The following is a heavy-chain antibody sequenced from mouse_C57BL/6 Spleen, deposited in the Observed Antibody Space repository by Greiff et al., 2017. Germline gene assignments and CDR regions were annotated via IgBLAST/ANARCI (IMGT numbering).Heavy chain of an antibody. V-gene: IGHV1-15*01. CDR2: IDPETGGT. Sequence: QVQLQQSGAELVRPGASVTLSCKASGYTFTDYEMHWVKQTPVHGLEWIGAIDPETGGTAYNQKFKGKAILTADKSSSTAYMELRSLTSEDSAVYYCTREDYYGSSYGFDYWGQGTTLTVSS. CDR3: TREDYYGSSYGFDY. D-gene: IGHD1-1*01. J-gene: IGHJ2*01. CDR1: GYTFTDYE.